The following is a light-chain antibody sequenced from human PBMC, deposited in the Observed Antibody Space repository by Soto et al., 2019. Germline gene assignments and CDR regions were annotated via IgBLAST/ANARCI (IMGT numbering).Light chain of an antibody. V-gene: IGKV3-20*01. J-gene: IGKJ2*01. Sequence: EIVLTQSPGTLSLSPGERATLSCRASQSLTTTYLAWYQHKPGEAPRLLIYGASSRATGIPERFSGSGSGTDFTLTIDSLEPEDCAIYYCQQYVSSPYTFGQGNKVDIK. CDR2: GAS. CDR3: QQYVSSPYT. CDR1: QSLTTTY.